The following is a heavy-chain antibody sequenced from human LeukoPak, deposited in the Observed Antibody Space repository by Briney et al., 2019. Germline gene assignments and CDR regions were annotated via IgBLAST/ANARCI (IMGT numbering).Heavy chain of an antibody. CDR2: INSDGSST. CDR3: ARGNWNSGFDY. J-gene: IGHJ4*02. D-gene: IGHD1-7*01. V-gene: IGHV3-74*01. Sequence: PGGSLRLSCAASGFTFSSYWMHWVRQAPGKGLVWVSRINSDGSSTSYADSVKGRFTISRDNAKNTLYLQMNSLRAGDTAVYYCARGNWNSGFDYWGQGTLVTVSS. CDR1: GFTFSSYW.